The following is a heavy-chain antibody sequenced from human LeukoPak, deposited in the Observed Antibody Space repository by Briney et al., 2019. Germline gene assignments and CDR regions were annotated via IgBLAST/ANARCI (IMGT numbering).Heavy chain of an antibody. CDR2: IYYSGST. V-gene: IGHV4-59*01. Sequence: SETLSLTCTVSGGSIRNYYWSWIRQPPGKGLEWIGYIYYSGSTNYNPSLKSRVTISVDTSKNQFSLKLSSVTAADTAVYYCARGGGISHYYYYMDVWGKGTTVTISS. D-gene: IGHD6-13*01. J-gene: IGHJ6*03. CDR3: ARGGGISHYYYYMDV. CDR1: GGSIRNYY.